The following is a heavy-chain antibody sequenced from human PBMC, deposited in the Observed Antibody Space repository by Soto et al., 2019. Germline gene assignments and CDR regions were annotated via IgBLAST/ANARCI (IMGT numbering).Heavy chain of an antibody. Sequence: PGGSLRLSCAASGFTFSDHYMDWVRQAPGKGLEWVGRIRNKANSYSTEYAESVKGRFTISRDESKDSLYLQMNSLKTEDTAVYYCARAGVAGYRYFDYWGQGTLVTVSS. J-gene: IGHJ4*02. D-gene: IGHD6-19*01. V-gene: IGHV3-72*01. CDR3: ARAGVAGYRYFDY. CDR2: IRNKANSYST. CDR1: GFTFSDHY.